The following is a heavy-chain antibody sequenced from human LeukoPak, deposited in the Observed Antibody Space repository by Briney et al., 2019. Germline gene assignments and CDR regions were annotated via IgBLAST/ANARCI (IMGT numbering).Heavy chain of an antibody. CDR3: ARWAKDYGEGQYYFDY. D-gene: IGHD4-17*01. CDR2: IKLDGSEK. Sequence: GGSLRLSCVASGFTFGKYWMSWVRQAPGKGLEWVANIKLDGSEKNYVDSVKGRFTISRDNTKNSLYLQMNSLRAEDTAVFYCARWAKDYGEGQYYFDYWGQGTLVTVSS. V-gene: IGHV3-7*03. J-gene: IGHJ4*02. CDR1: GFTFGKYW.